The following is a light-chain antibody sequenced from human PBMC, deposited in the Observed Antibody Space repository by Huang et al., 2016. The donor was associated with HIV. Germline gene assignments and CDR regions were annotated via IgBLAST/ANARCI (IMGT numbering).Light chain of an antibody. CDR3: QQYSSWRT. Sequence: DIQMTQSPSTLSASGGDRVTITCRASQTITNWLAWYQQKPGKAPKLLIYKASTLETGVPSRFSGSGSGTEFTLTINSMQPDDFATYYCQQYSSWRTFDQGTKVE. CDR2: KAS. J-gene: IGKJ1*01. CDR1: QTITNW. V-gene: IGKV1-5*03.